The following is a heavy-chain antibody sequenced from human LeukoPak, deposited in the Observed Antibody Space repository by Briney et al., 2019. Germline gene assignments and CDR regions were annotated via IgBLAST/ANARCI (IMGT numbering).Heavy chain of an antibody. Sequence: SETLSLTCAVYGGSFSGYYWSWIRQPPGKGLEWIGEINHSGSTNYNPSLKSRVTTSVATSKNHFSLKLSSVHAADTAVYYCARGPNDFWSGYYNWFDPWGQGTLVTVSS. CDR2: INHSGST. J-gene: IGHJ5*02. V-gene: IGHV4-34*01. CDR3: ARGPNDFWSGYYNWFDP. CDR1: GGSFSGYY. D-gene: IGHD3-3*01.